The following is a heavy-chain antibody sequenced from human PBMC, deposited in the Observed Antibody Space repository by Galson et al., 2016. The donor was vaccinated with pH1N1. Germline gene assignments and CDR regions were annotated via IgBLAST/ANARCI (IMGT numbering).Heavy chain of an antibody. V-gene: IGHV1-18*01. Sequence: SVKVSCKAPGYTFTSYGISWVRQAPGQGLEWMGWINPYTGDTNYAQKLQGRVTMTTDTSTSTAYMELRSLRFDDTAVYYCACMVRVDYFDYWGQGTLVTVSS. D-gene: IGHD3-10*01. CDR1: GYTFTSYG. J-gene: IGHJ4*02. CDR3: ACMVRVDYFDY. CDR2: INPYTGDT.